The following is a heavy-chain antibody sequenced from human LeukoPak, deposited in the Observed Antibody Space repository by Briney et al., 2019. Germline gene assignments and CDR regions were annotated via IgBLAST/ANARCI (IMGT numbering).Heavy chain of an antibody. Sequence: PGGSLRLSCAVSGFIVSSNYMSWVRQAPGKGLEWVSLISSSGNNAYYADSVKGRFTISRDNSKNTLSLQMNSLRVEDTAIYYCAKDIQLSTWGLGTMVTVSS. D-gene: IGHD5-24*01. CDR2: ISSSGNNA. CDR3: AKDIQLST. CDR1: GFIVSSNY. V-gene: IGHV3-23*01. J-gene: IGHJ3*01.